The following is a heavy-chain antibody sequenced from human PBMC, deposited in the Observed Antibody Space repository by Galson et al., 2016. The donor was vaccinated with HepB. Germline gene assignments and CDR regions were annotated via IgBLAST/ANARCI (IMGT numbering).Heavy chain of an antibody. D-gene: IGHD3-22*01. CDR3: ARGYDSSGYYYGSDAFDL. CDR1: GGSIGNYY. V-gene: IGHV4-59*01. CDR2: MSYSGSI. Sequence: SETLSLTCTVSGGSIGNYYWNWIRQPPGKGLEWIGYMSYSGSINYNPSLKSRVALSGDTSKNQFSLKLRSVTTADTAVYYCARGYDSSGYYYGSDAFDLGGLGTMVTVSS. J-gene: IGHJ3*01.